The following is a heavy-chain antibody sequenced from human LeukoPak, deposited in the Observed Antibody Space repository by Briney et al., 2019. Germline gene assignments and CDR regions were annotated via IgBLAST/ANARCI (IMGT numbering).Heavy chain of an antibody. D-gene: IGHD3-10*01. V-gene: IGHV4-61*01. CDR2: IYYSGST. Sequence: KPSETLSLTCTVSGGSVSSGSYYWSWIRQPPGKGLEWIGYIYYSGSTNYNPSLKSRVTISVDTSKNQFSLKLSSVTAADTAVYYCASLDYYGSGSYYPPFYFDYWGQGTLVTVSS. CDR1: GGSVSSGSYY. J-gene: IGHJ4*02. CDR3: ASLDYYGSGSYYPPFYFDY.